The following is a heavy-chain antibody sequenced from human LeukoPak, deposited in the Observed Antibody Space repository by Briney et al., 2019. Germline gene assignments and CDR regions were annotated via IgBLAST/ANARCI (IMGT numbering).Heavy chain of an antibody. D-gene: IGHD1-20*01. V-gene: IGHV1-8*01. CDR2: MNPNSGNT. J-gene: IGHJ4*02. CDR3: ARVPRITGTGPPRRFDY. Sequence: ASVKVSCKASGYTFTSYDINWVRQATGQGLEWMGWMNPNSGNTGYAQKFQGRVTMTRNTSISTAYMELSSLRSEDTAVYYCARVPRITGTGPPRRFDYWGQGTLVIVSS. CDR1: GYTFTSYD.